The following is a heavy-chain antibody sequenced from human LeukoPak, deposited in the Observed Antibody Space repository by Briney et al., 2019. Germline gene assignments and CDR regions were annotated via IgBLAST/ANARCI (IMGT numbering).Heavy chain of an antibody. V-gene: IGHV3-11*04. Sequence: TGGSLRLSCAASGFTFSDSSMSWIRQAPGKGLEWVSYISSSGTSIDYADSVKGRFTISRDNAKNSLYLQMNSLRAEDTAVYYCARARRLRFLEWLSIKYYYYYMDVWGKGTTVTISS. J-gene: IGHJ6*03. CDR1: GFTFSDSS. CDR2: ISSSGTSI. CDR3: ARARRLRFLEWLSIKYYYYYMDV. D-gene: IGHD3-3*01.